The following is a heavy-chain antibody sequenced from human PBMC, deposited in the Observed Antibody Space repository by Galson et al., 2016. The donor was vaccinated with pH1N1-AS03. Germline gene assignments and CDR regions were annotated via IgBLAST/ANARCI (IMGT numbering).Heavy chain of an antibody. V-gene: IGHV4-59*01. D-gene: IGHD3-3*01. CDR1: GGSITINS. CDR3: ARRYDVWSGYPSFDY. CDR2: ISYSGFT. Sequence: SETLSLTCTVSGGSITINSWIWIRKPPGKGLEWIGYISYSGFTNYNPSLKSRVTISVDTSKNQFSLKLSSVTAADTAVSFCARRYDVWSGYPSFDYWGQGTLVTVSS. J-gene: IGHJ4*02.